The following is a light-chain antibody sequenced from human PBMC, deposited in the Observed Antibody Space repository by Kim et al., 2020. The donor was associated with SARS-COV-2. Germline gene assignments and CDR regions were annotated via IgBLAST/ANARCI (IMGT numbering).Light chain of an antibody. Sequence: GQSITVSFTGTSRDIGSQTYVSWYQQHPGKAPKLVIHDVSKRPSGVSVRFSGSKSGNTASLTISGLQAEDEADYYCSSFTSRSTWVFGGGTQLTVL. V-gene: IGLV2-14*03. J-gene: IGLJ3*02. CDR1: SRDIGSQTY. CDR3: SSFTSRSTWV. CDR2: DVS.